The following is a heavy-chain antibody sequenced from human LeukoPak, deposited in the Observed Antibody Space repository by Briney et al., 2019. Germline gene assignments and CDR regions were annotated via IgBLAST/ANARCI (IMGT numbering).Heavy chain of an antibody. V-gene: IGHV3-23*01. CDR2: INGSGGNT. CDR1: GFTFSNYA. D-gene: IGHD3-10*01. J-gene: IGHJ4*02. Sequence: GGSLRLSCAASGFTFSNYAMSWVRQAPGKGPEWVSGINGSGGNTYYADSVKGRFTISRDNSKNTLYLQMNSLRAEDTAVYYCAKDIRITMVRGSDYWGQGTLVTVSS. CDR3: AKDIRITMVRGSDY.